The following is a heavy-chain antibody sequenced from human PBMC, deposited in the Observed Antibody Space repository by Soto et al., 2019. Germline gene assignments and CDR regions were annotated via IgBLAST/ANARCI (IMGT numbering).Heavy chain of an antibody. CDR2: IYYSGST. CDR3: AREYSSSSSFDY. D-gene: IGHD6-6*01. V-gene: IGHV4-61*01. J-gene: IGHJ4*02. CDR1: GGSVSSGSYY. Sequence: SETLSLTCTVSGGSVSSGSYYWSWIRQPPGKGLEWIGYIYYSGSTNYNPSLKSRVTISVDTSKNQFSLKLSSVTAADTAVYYCAREYSSSSSFDYWGQGALVTVSS.